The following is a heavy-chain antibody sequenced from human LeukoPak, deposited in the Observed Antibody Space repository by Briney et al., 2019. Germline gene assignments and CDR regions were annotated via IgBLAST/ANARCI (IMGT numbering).Heavy chain of an antibody. J-gene: IGHJ5*02. CDR3: ARRPIAARFNWFDP. CDR1: GYTFTGYY. V-gene: IGHV1-2*02. CDR2: INPNSGGT. Sequence: ASVKVCCKASGYTFTGYYMHWVRQAPGQGLEWMGWINPNSGGTNYAQKFQGRVTMTRDTSISTAYMELSRLRSDDTAVYYCARRPIAARFNWFDPWGQGTLVTVSS. D-gene: IGHD6-6*01.